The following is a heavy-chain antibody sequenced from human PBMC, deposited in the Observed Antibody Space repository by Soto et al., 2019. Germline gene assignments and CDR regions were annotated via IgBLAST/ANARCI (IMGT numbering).Heavy chain of an antibody. CDR2: INPNSGGT. CDR3: AREAYDFWSGYSSNWFDP. V-gene: IGHV1-2*04. D-gene: IGHD3-3*01. J-gene: IGHJ5*02. CDR1: GYTFTGYY. Sequence: RASVKVSCKASGYTFTGYYMHWVRQAPGQGLEWMGWINPNSGGTNYAQKFQGWVTMTRDTSISTAYMELSRLRSDDTAVYYCAREAYDFWSGYSSNWFDPWGQGTLVTVSS.